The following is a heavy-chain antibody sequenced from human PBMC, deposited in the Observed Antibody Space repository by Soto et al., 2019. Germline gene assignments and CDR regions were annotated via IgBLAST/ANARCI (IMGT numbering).Heavy chain of an antibody. Sequence: EVQLVESGGGLVKPGGSLRLSCAASGFTFSSYSMNWVRQAPGKGLEWVSSISSSSIYIYYADSVKGRFTISRDKAKNSLYLQMNSLRAEDTAVYYCARDAYYYYDSSGYDAFDIWGQGTMVTVSS. J-gene: IGHJ3*02. CDR2: ISSSSIYI. D-gene: IGHD3-22*01. CDR1: GFTFSSYS. CDR3: ARDAYYYYDSSGYDAFDI. V-gene: IGHV3-21*01.